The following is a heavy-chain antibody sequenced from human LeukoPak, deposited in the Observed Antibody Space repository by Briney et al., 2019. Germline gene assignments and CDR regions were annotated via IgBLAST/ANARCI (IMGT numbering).Heavy chain of an antibody. Sequence: PGRSLRLSCAASGFTFSSYAMHWVRQAPGKGLEWVAVISYDGSSKYYADSVKGRFTISRDNSKNTVYLQMNSLRAEDTAVYYCARWPYSSSYYFDYWGQGTLVTVSS. D-gene: IGHD6-6*01. CDR2: ISYDGSSK. CDR3: ARWPYSSSYYFDY. CDR1: GFTFSSYA. V-gene: IGHV3-30-3*01. J-gene: IGHJ4*02.